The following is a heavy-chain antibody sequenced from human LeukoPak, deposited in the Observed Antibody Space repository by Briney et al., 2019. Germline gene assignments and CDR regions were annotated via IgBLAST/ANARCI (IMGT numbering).Heavy chain of an antibody. CDR1: GFTFRTQA. CDR3: AKDSSIVVVPASRYSGYQRLSYYGMDV. CDR2: ISGGGSGT. J-gene: IGHJ6*02. Sequence: GGSLRLSCAASGFTFRTQAMSWVRQAPGEGLEWVSTISGGGSGTYYADSVKGRFTISRDNSKDTLYLQMNGMRAEDTAVYYCAKDSSIVVVPASRYSGYQRLSYYGMDVWGQGTTVTVSS. V-gene: IGHV3-23*01. D-gene: IGHD2-2*01.